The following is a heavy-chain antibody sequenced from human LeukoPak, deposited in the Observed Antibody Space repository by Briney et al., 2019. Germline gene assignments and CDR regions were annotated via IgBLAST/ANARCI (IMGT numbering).Heavy chain of an antibody. CDR2: IIPIFGTA. CDR1: GGTFSSYA. CDR3: ARGYYDFGYFDY. V-gene: IGHV1-69*05. D-gene: IGHD3-3*01. Sequence: SVKVSCKASGGTFSSYAISWVRQAPGQGLEWMGRIIPIFGTANYAQKFQGRVTITTDESTSTAYMELSSLRSEDTTVYYCARGYYDFGYFDYWGQGTLVTVSS. J-gene: IGHJ4*02.